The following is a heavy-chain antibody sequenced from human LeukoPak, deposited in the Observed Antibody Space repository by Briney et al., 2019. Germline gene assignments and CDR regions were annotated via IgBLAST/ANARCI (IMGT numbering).Heavy chain of an antibody. D-gene: IGHD2-2*02. J-gene: IGHJ6*03. Sequence: GGSLRLSCAASGFTFSNYGMHWVRQAPGKGLEWVSFISYDGSNKYYADSVKGRFTISRDNSKNTLYLQMISLRTEDTAVYYCARVRYCSSTSCYIGTDYYYYMDVWGKGTTVTVSS. CDR1: GFTFSNYG. CDR2: ISYDGSNK. V-gene: IGHV3-30*03. CDR3: ARVRYCSSTSCYIGTDYYYYMDV.